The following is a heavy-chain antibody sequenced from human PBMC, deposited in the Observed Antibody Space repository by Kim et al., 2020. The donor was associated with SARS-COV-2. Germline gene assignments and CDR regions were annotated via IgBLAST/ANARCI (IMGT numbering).Heavy chain of an antibody. Sequence: STVDAECVKGRFTISRDNAKNSLFLQMNSPRAGDTALYHCVRGYAGGPFDLWGQGTLVTVSS. CDR3: VRGYAGGPFDL. CDR2: ST. V-gene: IGHV3-20*01. J-gene: IGHJ4*02. D-gene: IGHD3-16*01.